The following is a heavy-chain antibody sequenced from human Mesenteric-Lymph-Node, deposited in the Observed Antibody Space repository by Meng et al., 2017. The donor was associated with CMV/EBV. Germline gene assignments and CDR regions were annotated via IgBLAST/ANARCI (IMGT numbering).Heavy chain of an antibody. V-gene: IGHV4-59*01. Sequence: GSLRLSCTVSGGSISSYYWSWIRQPPGKGLEWIGYIYYSGSTNYNTSLKSRVTISVDTSKNQFSLKLSSVTAADTAVYYCARSRFDCSGGSCYSSSWFDPWGQGTLVTVSS. CDR1: GGSISSYY. J-gene: IGHJ5*02. D-gene: IGHD2-15*01. CDR2: IYYSGST. CDR3: ARSRFDCSGGSCYSSSWFDP.